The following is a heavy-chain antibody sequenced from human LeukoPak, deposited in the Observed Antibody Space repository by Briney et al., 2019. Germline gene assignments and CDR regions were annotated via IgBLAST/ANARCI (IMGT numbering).Heavy chain of an antibody. J-gene: IGHJ4*02. CDR2: IRYDGSNK. D-gene: IGHD1-26*01. CDR1: GFTFSSYG. CDR3: AKTIGLAEILDY. Sequence: PGGSLRLSCAASGFTFSSYGMHWVRQAPGKGLEWVAFIRYDGSNKYYADSVKGRFTISRDNSKNTLYLQMNSLRAEDTAVYYCAKTIGLAEILDYWGQGTLVTVSS. V-gene: IGHV3-30*02.